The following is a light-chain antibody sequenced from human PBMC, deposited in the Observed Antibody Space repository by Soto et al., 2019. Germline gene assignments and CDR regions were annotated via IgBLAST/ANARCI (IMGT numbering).Light chain of an antibody. CDR3: SSFASSNTWV. CDR2: EVT. J-gene: IGLJ3*02. V-gene: IGLV2-8*01. Sequence: QSALTQPPSASGSPGQSVTISCTGTSSDVGAYNYVSWYQQHAGKAPKLVIYEVTKRPSGVPDRISGSKSANTASLTVSGLQTDDETDYYCSSFASSNTWVFGEGTKLTV. CDR1: SSDVGAYNY.